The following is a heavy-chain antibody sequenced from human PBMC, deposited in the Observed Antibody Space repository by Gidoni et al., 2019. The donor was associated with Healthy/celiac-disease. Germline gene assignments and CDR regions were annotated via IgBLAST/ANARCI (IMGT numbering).Heavy chain of an antibody. J-gene: IGHJ6*03. CDR2: ISSSSSTI. V-gene: IGHV3-48*02. CDR3: ARDGYYDILTGYDYYYYYYMDV. Sequence: EVQLVESGGGLVQPGGSLRLSCSASGFTFSSYRMNWVRQAPGKGLELVSYISSSSSTIYYADSVKGRFTIYRDNAKNSLYLKMNSLRDEDTAVYYWARDGYYDILTGYDYYYYYYMDVWGKGTTVTVSS. D-gene: IGHD3-9*01. CDR1: GFTFSSYR.